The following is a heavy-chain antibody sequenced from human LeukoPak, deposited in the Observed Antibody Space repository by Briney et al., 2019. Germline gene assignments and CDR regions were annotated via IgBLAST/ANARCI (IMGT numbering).Heavy chain of an antibody. Sequence: GGSLRLSCVASGFTFSSYGMGWVREAPGKGLQWVSGISGTGGSRYYGDSVKGRFTISRDNSKNTLYLQMDSLRAEDTAVYYCAKDRQPYCGGDCYYDYWGPGTLVTVSS. CDR2: ISGTGGSR. CDR1: GFTFSSYG. V-gene: IGHV3-23*01. CDR3: AKDRQPYCGGDCYYDY. D-gene: IGHD2-21*02. J-gene: IGHJ4*02.